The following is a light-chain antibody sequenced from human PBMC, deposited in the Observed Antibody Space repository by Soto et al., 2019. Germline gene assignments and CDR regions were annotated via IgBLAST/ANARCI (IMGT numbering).Light chain of an antibody. V-gene: IGKV1-12*01. CDR1: QTISSW. CDR3: QQADSLPLVT. J-gene: IGKJ5*01. CDR2: AAS. Sequence: DIQMTQSPSTLSGSVGDRVTITCPASQTISSWLAWYQQKPGKAPKLLIYAASTLQSGVPSRFSGSGSGTDFTLTISSLQPEDFATYYCQQADSLPLVTFGQGTRLEIK.